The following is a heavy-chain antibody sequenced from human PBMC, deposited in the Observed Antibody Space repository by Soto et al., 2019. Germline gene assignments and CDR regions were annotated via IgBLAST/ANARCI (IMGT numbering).Heavy chain of an antibody. J-gene: IGHJ4*02. CDR1: GFSFSDSA. V-gene: IGHV3-73*02. CDR3: ARGGEMGLNEY. Sequence: EVQLVEAGGGLVQPGGSLRLSCAASGFSFSDSAMHWVRQASGKGLEWIARIRSKANSYLIAYDESVRGSFIISRDDSKNTAYLQMNNLKTEDTAMYYCARGGEMGLNEYWGQGTLVTVS. CDR2: IRSKANSYLI. D-gene: IGHD1-26*01.